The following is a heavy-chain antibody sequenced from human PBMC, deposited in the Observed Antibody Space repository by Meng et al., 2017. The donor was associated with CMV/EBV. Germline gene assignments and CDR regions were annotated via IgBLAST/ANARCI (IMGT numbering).Heavy chain of an antibody. CDR3: ARETYCYDSSGYYYSD. CDR2: INPNSGGT. Sequence: ASVKVSCKASGYTFTGYYMHWLRQAPGQGLEWMGWINPNSGGTNYAQKFQGRVTMTRDTSISTTYMELSRLRSDDTAVYCCARETYCYDSSGYYYSDWGQGTLVTVSS. D-gene: IGHD3-22*01. J-gene: IGHJ4*02. CDR1: GYTFTGYY. V-gene: IGHV1-2*02.